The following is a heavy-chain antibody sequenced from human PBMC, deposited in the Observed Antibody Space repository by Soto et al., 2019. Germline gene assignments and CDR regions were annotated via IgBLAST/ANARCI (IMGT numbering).Heavy chain of an antibody. V-gene: IGHV3-23*01. CDR2: ISGSGGST. D-gene: IGHD6-19*01. CDR1: GFTFSSYA. J-gene: IGHJ6*02. CDR3: AKVEAGTPLMALYGMDV. Sequence: GGSLRLSCAASGFTFSSYAMSWVRQAPGKGLEWVSAISGSGGSTYYADSLKGRFTISRDNSKNTLYLQMNSLRAEDTAVYYCAKVEAGTPLMALYGMDVWGQGTTVTVSS.